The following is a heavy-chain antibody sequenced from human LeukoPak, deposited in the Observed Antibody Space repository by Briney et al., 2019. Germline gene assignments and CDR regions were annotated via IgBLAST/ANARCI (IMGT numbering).Heavy chain of an antibody. J-gene: IGHJ4*02. CDR3: ARRLPRGYSGYDPYFFDY. D-gene: IGHD5-12*01. CDR1: GYSFTSYW. CDR2: IYPWDCDT. Sequence: GESLKISCKGSGYSFTSYWIGWVRQMPGKGLEWMGIIYPWDCDTRYSPSFQGQGTITADKSISTAYLQWSSLKASDTAMYYCARRLPRGYSGYDPYFFDYWGQGTLVTVSS. V-gene: IGHV5-51*01.